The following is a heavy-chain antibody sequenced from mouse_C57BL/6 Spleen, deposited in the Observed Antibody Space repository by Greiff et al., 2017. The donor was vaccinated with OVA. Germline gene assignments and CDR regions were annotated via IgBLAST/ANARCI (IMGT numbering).Heavy chain of an antibody. CDR1: GYTFTGYW. J-gene: IGHJ1*03. CDR3: AREDYDSPPNYWYFDV. CDR2: ILPGSGST. V-gene: IGHV1-9*01. Sequence: QVQLQQSGAELMKPGASVKLSCKATGYTFTGYWIEWVKQRPGHGLEWIGEILPGSGSTNYNEKFKGKATFTADTSSNTAYMQLSSRTTEDSAIYYWAREDYDSPPNYWYFDVWGTGTTVTVSS. D-gene: IGHD2-4*01.